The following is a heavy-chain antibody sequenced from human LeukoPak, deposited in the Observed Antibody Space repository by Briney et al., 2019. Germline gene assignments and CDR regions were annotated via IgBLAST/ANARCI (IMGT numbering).Heavy chain of an antibody. D-gene: IGHD3-10*01. CDR3: AVTMVRGWANNWFDP. J-gene: IGHJ5*02. Sequence: GGSLRLSCAASGFTFSSYAMSWVRQAPGKGLEWVSAISGSGDSTYYADSVKGRFTISRDNSKNTLYLQMNSLRAEDTAVYYCAVTMVRGWANNWFDPWGQGTLVTVSS. CDR1: GFTFSSYA. CDR2: ISGSGDST. V-gene: IGHV3-23*01.